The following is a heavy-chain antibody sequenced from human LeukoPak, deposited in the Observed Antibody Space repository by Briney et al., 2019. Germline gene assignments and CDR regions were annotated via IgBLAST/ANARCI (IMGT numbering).Heavy chain of an antibody. CDR2: ISSRSSYYI. J-gene: IGHJ4*02. D-gene: IGHD5-24*01. CDR3: ARSIATEMATIFDY. V-gene: IGHV3-21*01. CDR1: GFTFNTYS. Sequence: GGSLRLSCAASGFTFNTYSMNWVRQAPGKGLEWVSSISSRSSYYIYYADSVKGRFTISRDNAKNSLYLQMDSLRAEDAAVYYCARSIATEMATIFDYWGQGTLVTVSS.